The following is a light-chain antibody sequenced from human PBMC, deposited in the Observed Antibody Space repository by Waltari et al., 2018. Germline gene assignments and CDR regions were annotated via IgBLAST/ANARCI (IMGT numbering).Light chain of an antibody. J-gene: IGLJ1*01. V-gene: IGLV2-14*01. Sequence: QSALAQPASVSGSPGQSIAISCTGTSSDIGNYNYVSWYPQHPGKAPKLILYAVSDRASGVARRFSGSKSGNKATLTISGLQANDEADYYCSSYTNRATLRVFGTGTKVTVL. CDR1: SSDIGNYNY. CDR2: AVS. CDR3: SSYTNRATLRV.